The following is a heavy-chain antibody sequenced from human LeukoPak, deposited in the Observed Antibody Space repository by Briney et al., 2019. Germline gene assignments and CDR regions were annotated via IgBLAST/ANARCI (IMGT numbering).Heavy chain of an antibody. CDR1: GGSISSSNW. CDR2: IYHSGST. Sequence: SGTLSLTCAVSGGSISSSNWWSWVRQPPGKGLEWIGEIYHSGSTNYNPSLKSRVTISVDTSKNQFSLKLSSVTAADTAVHYCARGYCSGGSCYSRYDSSGYYYGSLAFDIWGQGTMVTVSS. J-gene: IGHJ3*02. CDR3: ARGYCSGGSCYSRYDSSGYYYGSLAFDI. D-gene: IGHD2-15*01. V-gene: IGHV4-4*02.